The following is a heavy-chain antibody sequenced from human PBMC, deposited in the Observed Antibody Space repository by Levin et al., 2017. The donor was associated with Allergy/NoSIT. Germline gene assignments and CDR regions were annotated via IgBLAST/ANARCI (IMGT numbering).Heavy chain of an antibody. J-gene: IGHJ6*03. CDR1: GGSISSGGYY. V-gene: IGHV4-31*03. Sequence: LSCTVSGGSISSGGYYWSWIRQHPGKGLEWIGYIYYSGSTYYNPSLKSRVTISVDTSKNQFSLKLSSVTAADTAVYYCARGFGVVNYYYYYYYMDVWGKGTTVTVSS. CDR3: ARGFGVVNYYYYYYYMDV. CDR2: IYYSGST. D-gene: IGHD3-3*01.